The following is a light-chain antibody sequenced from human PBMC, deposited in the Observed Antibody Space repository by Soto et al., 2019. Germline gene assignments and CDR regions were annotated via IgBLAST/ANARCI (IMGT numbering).Light chain of an antibody. CDR2: AAS. J-gene: IGKJ5*01. Sequence: IQLPKSPSSLSASVGDRFTITFRASQGISSYLAWYQQKPGKAPKLLIYAASTLQSGVPSRFSGSGSGTDFTLTISSLQPEDFATYYCQQLNSYPLITFGQGTRLEI. V-gene: IGKV1-9*01. CDR3: QQLNSYPLIT. CDR1: QGISSY.